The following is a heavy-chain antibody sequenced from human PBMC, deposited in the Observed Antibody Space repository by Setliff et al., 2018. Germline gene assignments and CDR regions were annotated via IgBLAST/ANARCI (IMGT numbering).Heavy chain of an antibody. J-gene: IGHJ6*02. CDR3: AKEHVVISFVTNTHHHYGMDV. Sequence: SETLSLTCAVSGGSISSGSYYWSWIRQPAGKGLEWVGRLHTSGSTNYNPSLKSRVTISVDTSKNQFSLRMTSVSAADTAVYYCAKEHVVISFVTNTHHHYGMDVWGQGTTVTVS. D-gene: IGHD2-8*01. CDR2: LHTSGST. CDR1: GGSISSGSYY. V-gene: IGHV4-61*02.